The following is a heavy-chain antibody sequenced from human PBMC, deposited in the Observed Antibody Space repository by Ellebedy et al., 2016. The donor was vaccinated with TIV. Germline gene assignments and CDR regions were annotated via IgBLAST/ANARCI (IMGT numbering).Heavy chain of an antibody. J-gene: IGHJ5*02. V-gene: IGHV1-46*02. CDR2: INPSGTTT. Sequence: ASVKVSCKASGYIFNNYYMHWVRQAPGQGLKWMGVINPSGTTTTYAQKFQGRVTMTRDTSTSTFSMELTSLTSEDTAVYYCARARWGGGNFLDLWGQGTLVIVSS. CDR3: ARARWGGGNFLDL. D-gene: IGHD4-23*01. CDR1: GYIFNNYY.